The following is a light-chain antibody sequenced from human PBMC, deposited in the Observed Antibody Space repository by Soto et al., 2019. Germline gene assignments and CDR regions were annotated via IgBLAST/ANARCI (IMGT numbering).Light chain of an antibody. CDR3: SSYTSSSSYV. CDR2: EVS. Sequence: QSVLTQPASVSGSPGQSITISCTGTSSDVGGYNYVSWYQQHPGKAPKLMIYEVSNRPSGVSNRFSGSKSGNTDSLTISGLQAEDEADYYCSSYTSSSSYVFGTGTKLTVL. V-gene: IGLV2-14*01. J-gene: IGLJ1*01. CDR1: SSDVGGYNY.